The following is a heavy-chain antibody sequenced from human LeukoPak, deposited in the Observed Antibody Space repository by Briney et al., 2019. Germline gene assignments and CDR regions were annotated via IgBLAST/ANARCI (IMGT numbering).Heavy chain of an antibody. CDR1: GDNVSSNSAA. J-gene: IGHJ4*02. CDR3: ARAKSGIAAAGLDY. CDR2: TYYKSKWFN. V-gene: IGHV6-1*01. Sequence: SQTLSLTCAISGDNVSSNSAAWNWIRQSPSRGLEGLGRTYYKSKWFNDYAVSVKSRITINPDTSKNPFSLQVNSVTPEDTAVYYCARAKSGIAAAGLDYWGQGTLVTVPS. D-gene: IGHD6-13*01.